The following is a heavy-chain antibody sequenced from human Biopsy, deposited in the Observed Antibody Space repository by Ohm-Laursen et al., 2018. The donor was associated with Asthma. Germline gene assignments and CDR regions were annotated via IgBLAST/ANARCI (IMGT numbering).Heavy chain of an antibody. CDR3: ARGDNSNWSHYYFDY. CDR1: GFAVSRDH. J-gene: IGHJ4*02. Sequence: SLRLSCSASGFAVSRDHMFWVRQAPGKGLEWVSVFYSGGTSHTADSVRGRFTISRDYSKNTLYLQMHSLRAEDTAVYYCARGDNSNWSHYYFDYWGQGTLVTVSS. CDR2: FYSGGTS. V-gene: IGHV3-53*01. D-gene: IGHD2/OR15-2a*01.